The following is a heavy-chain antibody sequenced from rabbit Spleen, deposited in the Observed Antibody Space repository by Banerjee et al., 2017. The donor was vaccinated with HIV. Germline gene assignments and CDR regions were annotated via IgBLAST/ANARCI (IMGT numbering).Heavy chain of an antibody. CDR3: ARDGAGGSYFAL. V-gene: IGHV1S45*01. CDR2: INTITGKS. CDR1: GVSLHDKDV. J-gene: IGHJ4*01. Sequence: QEQLVESGGGLVKPEGSLTLTCKASGVSLHDKDVMCWVRQAPGKGLEWIACINTITGKSVYASWAKGRFIMSRTSSTTVTLQMTSLTAADTATYFCARDGAGGSYFALWGQGTLVTVS. D-gene: IGHD8-1*01.